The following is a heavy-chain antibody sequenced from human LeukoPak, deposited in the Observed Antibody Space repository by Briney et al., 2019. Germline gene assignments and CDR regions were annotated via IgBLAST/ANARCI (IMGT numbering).Heavy chain of an antibody. D-gene: IGHD2-2*01. Sequence: ASVKVSCKASGGTFSSYAIGWVRQAPGQGLEWMGGIIPIFGTANYAQKFQGRVTITADESTSTAYMELSSLRSEDTAVYYCARRSYCSSTSCYGRYYYGMDVWGQGTTVTVPS. CDR2: IIPIFGTA. J-gene: IGHJ6*02. CDR1: GGTFSSYA. V-gene: IGHV1-69*13. CDR3: ARRSYCSSTSCYGRYYYGMDV.